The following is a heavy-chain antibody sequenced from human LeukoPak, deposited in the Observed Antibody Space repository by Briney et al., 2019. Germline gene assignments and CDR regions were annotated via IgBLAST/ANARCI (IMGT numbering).Heavy chain of an antibody. Sequence: SETLSLTCAVYGGSFSGYYWSWIRQHPGKGLEWIGYMYYSGSTHYNPSLKSRVSISADTSKNQFSLKLSSVTAADTAVYYCAREGGYGDYDYWGQGTLVTVSS. J-gene: IGHJ4*02. D-gene: IGHD4-17*01. CDR2: MYYSGST. CDR3: AREGGYGDYDY. V-gene: IGHV4-31*11. CDR1: GGSFSGYY.